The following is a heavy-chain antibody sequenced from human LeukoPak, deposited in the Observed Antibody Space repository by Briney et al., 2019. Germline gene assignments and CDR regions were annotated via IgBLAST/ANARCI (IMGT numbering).Heavy chain of an antibody. J-gene: IGHJ4*02. D-gene: IGHD2-21*02. CDR3: ARHLAYCGGDCYSDFDY. V-gene: IGHV4-4*07. Sequence: PSETLSLTCTVSGGSISSYYWSWIRQPAGKGLEWIGRIHTSGSTNYNPSLKSRVTMSVDTSKNQFSLRLSSVTAADTAVYYCARHLAYCGGDCYSDFDYWGQGTLVTVSS. CDR2: IHTSGST. CDR1: GGSISSYY.